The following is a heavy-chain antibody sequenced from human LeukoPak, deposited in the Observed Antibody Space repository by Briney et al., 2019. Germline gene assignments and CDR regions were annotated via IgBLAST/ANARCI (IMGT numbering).Heavy chain of an antibody. CDR3: ARRAVARRGIPFDY. V-gene: IGHV3-48*01. Sequence: GGSLRLSCAASGFTFSSYGMHWVRQAPGKGLEWVSYISSSSSTIYYADSVKGRFTISRDNAKNSLYLQMNSLRAEDTAVYYCARRAVARRGIPFDYWGQGTLVTVSS. CDR1: GFTFSSYG. CDR2: ISSSSSTI. J-gene: IGHJ4*02. D-gene: IGHD6-19*01.